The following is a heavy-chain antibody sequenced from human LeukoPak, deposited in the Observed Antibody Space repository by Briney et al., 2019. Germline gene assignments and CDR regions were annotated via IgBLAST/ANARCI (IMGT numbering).Heavy chain of an antibody. CDR1: GFTFSSYG. CDR3: AKGAIVATTADYFDY. V-gene: IGHV3-30*18. D-gene: IGHD5-12*01. Sequence: GGSLRLSCAASGFTFSSYGMHWVPQAPGKGREWVAVLSYDGSNKYYADSVKGRFTISRDNSKNTLYLQMNSLRAEDTAVYYCAKGAIVATTADYFDYWGQGTLVTVSS. CDR2: LSYDGSNK. J-gene: IGHJ4*02.